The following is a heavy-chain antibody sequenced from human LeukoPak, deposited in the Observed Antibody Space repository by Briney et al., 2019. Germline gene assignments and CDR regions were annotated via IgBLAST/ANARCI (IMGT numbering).Heavy chain of an antibody. Sequence: GASVKVSCKASGYTFTSYAMHWVRQAPGQRLEWMGWINAGNGNTKYSQEFQGRVTITRDTSASTAYMELSSLRSEDMAVYYCARAYRPTLNFYGDYVPFGYWGQGTLVTVSS. CDR1: GYTFTSYA. CDR2: INAGNGNT. J-gene: IGHJ4*02. V-gene: IGHV1-3*03. D-gene: IGHD4-17*01. CDR3: ARAYRPTLNFYGDYVPFGY.